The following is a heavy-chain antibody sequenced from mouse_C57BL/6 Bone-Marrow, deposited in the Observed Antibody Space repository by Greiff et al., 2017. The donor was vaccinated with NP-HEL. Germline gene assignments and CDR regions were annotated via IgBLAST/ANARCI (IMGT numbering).Heavy chain of an antibody. CDR1: GYTFTSYW. V-gene: IGHV1-69*01. CDR2: IDPSDSYT. J-gene: IGHJ2*01. Sequence: VQLQQPGAELVMPGASVKLSCKASGYTFTSYWMHWVKQRPGQGLEWIGEIDPSDSYTNYNQKFKGKSTLTVGKSSSTAYLQLSSLTSEDSAVYYCARLFYYYGSSYYFDYWGQGTTLTVSS. D-gene: IGHD1-1*01. CDR3: ARLFYYYGSSYYFDY.